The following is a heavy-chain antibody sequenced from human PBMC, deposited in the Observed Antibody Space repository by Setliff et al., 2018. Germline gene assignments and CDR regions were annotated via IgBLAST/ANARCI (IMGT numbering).Heavy chain of an antibody. J-gene: IGHJ4*02. Sequence: ASETLSLTCTVSGDSIRSSRYYWGWIRQPPGKGLEWLRSIYSSGNTYYNPSLKRRVTISVDTTKNQFSLQLNSVTAADTAVYYCARDPGFHSGTWSLDSWGQGTLVTVSS. CDR2: IYSSGNT. V-gene: IGHV4-39*07. CDR1: GDSIRSSRYY. CDR3: ARDPGFHSGTWSLDS. D-gene: IGHD2-21*01.